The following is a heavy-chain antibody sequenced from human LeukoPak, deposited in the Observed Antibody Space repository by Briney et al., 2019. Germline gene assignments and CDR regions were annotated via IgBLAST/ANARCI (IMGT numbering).Heavy chain of an antibody. D-gene: IGHD3-9*01. V-gene: IGHV4-34*01. CDR1: GGSFSGYY. J-gene: IGHJ6*03. CDR3: ARASPLRYFDWSRPAHYYYYYYMDV. Sequence: SETLSLTCAVYGGSFSGYYWSWIRQPPGKGLEWLGEINHSGSTNYNPSLKSRVTISVDTSRNQFSLKLSSVTAADTAVYYCARASPLRYFDWSRPAHYYYYYYMDVWGKGTTVTISS. CDR2: INHSGST.